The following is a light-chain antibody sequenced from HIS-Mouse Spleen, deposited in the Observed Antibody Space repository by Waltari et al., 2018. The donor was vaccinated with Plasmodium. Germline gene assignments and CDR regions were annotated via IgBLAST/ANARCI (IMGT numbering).Light chain of an antibody. V-gene: IGLV3-10*01. CDR1: ALPKKY. CDR3: YSTDSSGNHRV. CDR2: EDS. J-gene: IGLJ3*02. Sequence: SYELTQPPSVSVSPGQPARTPCSGDALPKKYADWYQQQSGQAPVLVIYEDSKRPSGLPERFSGSSSGTMATLTISGAQVEDEADYYCYSTDSSGNHRVFGGGTKLTVL.